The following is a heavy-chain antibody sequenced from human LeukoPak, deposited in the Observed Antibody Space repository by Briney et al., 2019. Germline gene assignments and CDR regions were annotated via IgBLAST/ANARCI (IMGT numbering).Heavy chain of an antibody. CDR3: ARVRTGSQCDY. V-gene: IGHV4-39*07. J-gene: IGHJ4*02. D-gene: IGHD3-10*01. CDR1: GVSISNSDYF. Sequence: SETLSLTCTVSGVSISNSDYFWAWLRQPPGKGLEWVASISYSGNTFYNASFKSRATISRDTSKNQFSLKLTSLTAADTAVHYCARVRTGSQCDYWGRGTLVIVSS. CDR2: ISYSGNT.